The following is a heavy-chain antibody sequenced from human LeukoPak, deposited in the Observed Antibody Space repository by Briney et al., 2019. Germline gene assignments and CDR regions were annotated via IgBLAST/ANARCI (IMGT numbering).Heavy chain of an antibody. V-gene: IGHV5-51*01. Sequence: GESLKISCKGSGYRFTSYWIGWVRQMPGKGLEWMGIIYPGDSDTRYSPSFQGQVTISADKSISTAYLQWSSLKASDTAMYYCARKAARMLNYMDVWGKGTTVTVSS. J-gene: IGHJ6*03. CDR1: GYRFTSYW. CDR2: IYPGDSDT. D-gene: IGHD6-6*01. CDR3: ARKAARMLNYMDV.